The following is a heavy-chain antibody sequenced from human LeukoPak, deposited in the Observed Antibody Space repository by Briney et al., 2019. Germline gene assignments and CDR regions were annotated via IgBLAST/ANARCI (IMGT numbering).Heavy chain of an antibody. CDR3: VRDLGTLERMIFSDY. D-gene: IGHD1-1*01. J-gene: IGHJ4*02. CDR2: VSAYNGDI. V-gene: IGHV1-18*01. Sequence: ASVKVSFKASVYTFTTFGFSWVRQAPGQGLEWMGWVSAYNGDIKYAQKFHDRVTVTTEISTSTAYMDLRSMRSDDTAVYYCVRDLGTLERMIFSDYWGQGTLVTVSS. CDR1: VYTFTTFG.